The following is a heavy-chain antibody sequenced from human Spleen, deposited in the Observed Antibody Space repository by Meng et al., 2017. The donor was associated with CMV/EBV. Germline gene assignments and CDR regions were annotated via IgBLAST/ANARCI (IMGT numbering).Heavy chain of an antibody. CDR2: MYYNGHT. CDR3: ARIRSGWGSTPGPIDY. J-gene: IGHJ4*02. Sequence: GSVSSGSFFWSWIRQPPAKGLDWIWYMYYNGHTNSNPSLKSRVTISIDPSKNLFSLKVSSVTAADTAVYYCARIRSGWGSTPGPIDYWGQGTLVTVSS. D-gene: IGHD7-27*01. CDR1: GSVSSGSFF. V-gene: IGHV4-61*01.